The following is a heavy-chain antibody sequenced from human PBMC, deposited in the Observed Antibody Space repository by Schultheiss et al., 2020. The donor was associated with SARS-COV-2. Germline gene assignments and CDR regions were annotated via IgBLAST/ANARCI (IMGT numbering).Heavy chain of an antibody. CDR2: IYSGGST. CDR1: GFTVSSNY. D-gene: IGHD4-17*01. V-gene: IGHV3-53*01. CDR3: ARQDYGDNYIEY. Sequence: GGSLRLSCAASGFTVSSNYMSWVRQAPGKGLEWVSVIYSGGSTYYADSVKGRFTISRDNSKNTLNLQMNSLRAEDTAVYFCARQDYGDNYIEYWGQGTLVTVSS. J-gene: IGHJ4*02.